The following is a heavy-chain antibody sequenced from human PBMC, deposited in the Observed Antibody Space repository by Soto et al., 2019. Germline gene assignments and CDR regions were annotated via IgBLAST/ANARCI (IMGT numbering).Heavy chain of an antibody. CDR3: AKTPNSRLLNS. Sequence: GGSLRLSCAVSGLTFRNYAMSWVRQAPGKGLEWVAGITGTGNSISYSDSVRGRFTISRDNSENTLYLQMNSLRAEDTAVYWCAKTPNSRLLNSWGQGALVTVSS. J-gene: IGHJ4*02. V-gene: IGHV3-23*01. CDR2: ITGTGNSI. D-gene: IGHD3-9*01. CDR1: GLTFRNYA.